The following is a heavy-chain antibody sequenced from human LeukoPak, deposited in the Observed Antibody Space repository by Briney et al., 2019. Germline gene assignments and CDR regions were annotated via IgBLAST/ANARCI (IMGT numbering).Heavy chain of an antibody. D-gene: IGHD3-3*02. CDR2: ISGSGGST. V-gene: IGHV3-23*01. CDR1: GFTFSSYA. CDR3: AKDRIFGVVITFDY. Sequence: GGSLRLSCAASGFTFSSYAMSWVRQAPGKGLEWVSAISGSGGSTYYADSVKGRFPISRDNSKNTLYLQMNSLRAEDTAVYYCAKDRIFGVVITFDYWGQGTLVTVSS. J-gene: IGHJ4*02.